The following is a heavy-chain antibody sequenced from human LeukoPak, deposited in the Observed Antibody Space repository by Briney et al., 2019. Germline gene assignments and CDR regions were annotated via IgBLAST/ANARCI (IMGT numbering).Heavy chain of an antibody. CDR1: GGSISSYY. J-gene: IGHJ3*02. CDR2: IYYSGST. V-gene: IGHV4-59*01. Sequence: SETLSLTCAVSGGSISSYYLSWIRQPPGKGLEWVGYIYYSGSTNYNPSLKSRVTISVDTSKNQFSLKLSSVTAADTAVYYCARPDTTMEDAFDIWGHGTMVTVSS. D-gene: IGHD5-18*01. CDR3: ARPDTTMEDAFDI.